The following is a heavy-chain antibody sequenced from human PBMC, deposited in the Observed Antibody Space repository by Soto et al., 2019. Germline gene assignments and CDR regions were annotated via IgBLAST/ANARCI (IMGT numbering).Heavy chain of an antibody. CDR3: ARPLGGHDAGVNYMDV. J-gene: IGHJ6*03. V-gene: IGHV1-69*02. Sequence: QVQLLQSGSEVKKPGSSVKVSCRASGGSLSSYPVTWVRQAPGQGLEWMGRIINIVGLTNYAQKFQGRVTITADKSTSTADMELSSLRSDDSAVYYCARPLGGHDAGVNYMDVWGKGTTVIVSS. D-gene: IGHD2-15*01. CDR2: IINIVGLT. CDR1: GGSLSSYP.